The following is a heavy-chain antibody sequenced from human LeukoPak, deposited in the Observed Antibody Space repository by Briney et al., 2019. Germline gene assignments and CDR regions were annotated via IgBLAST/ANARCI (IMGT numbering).Heavy chain of an antibody. J-gene: IGHJ4*02. V-gene: IGHV4-59*12. D-gene: IGHD2-15*01. CDR2: IYYSGST. CDR3: ARGFCSGGSCYLFDS. CDR1: GGSISSYY. Sequence: SETLSLTCTVSGGSISSYYWSWIRQPPGKGLEWIGYIYYSGSTNYNPSLKSRVTISVDTSKNQVSLKLNSVTAADTAVYYCARGFCSGGSCYLFDSWGQGTLVTVSS.